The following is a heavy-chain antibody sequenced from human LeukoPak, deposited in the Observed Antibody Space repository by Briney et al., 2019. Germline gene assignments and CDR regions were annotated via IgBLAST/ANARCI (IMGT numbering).Heavy chain of an antibody. Sequence: GASVKVSCKASGGTFSSYAISWVRQAPGQGLEWMGGIIPIFGTANYAQKFQGRVTMTRNTSISTAYMELSSLRSEDTAVYYCARGGKYYYGSGSYYKGTFDPWGQGTLVTVSS. D-gene: IGHD3-10*01. CDR3: ARGGKYYYGSGSYYKGTFDP. CDR1: GGTFSSYA. V-gene: IGHV1-69*05. CDR2: IIPIFGTA. J-gene: IGHJ5*02.